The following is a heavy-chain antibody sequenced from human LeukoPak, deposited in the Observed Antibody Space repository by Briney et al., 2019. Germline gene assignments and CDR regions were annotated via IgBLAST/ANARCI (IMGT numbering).Heavy chain of an antibody. CDR1: GFTFRSYA. CDR2: ISGSGGGT. J-gene: IGHJ4*02. D-gene: IGHD3-10*01. Sequence: PGGSLRLFCAASGFTFRSYAVSWVRQAPGKGLEWVSAISGSGGGTYYADSVKGRFTISRDNSKNTLYLQMNSLRAEDTAVYYCAKATPLNYYGSGSYYDYWGQGTLVTVSS. V-gene: IGHV3-23*01. CDR3: AKATPLNYYGSGSYYDY.